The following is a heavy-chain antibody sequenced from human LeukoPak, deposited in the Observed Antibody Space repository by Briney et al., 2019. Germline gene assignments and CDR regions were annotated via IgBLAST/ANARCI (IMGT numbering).Heavy chain of an antibody. CDR3: ARAGAAQNWFAP. CDR1: GGTFSSYA. J-gene: IGHJ5*02. Sequence: ASVKVSCKASGGTFSSYAISWVRQAPGQGLEWMGGIIPIFGTANYAQKFQGRVTITTDESTSTAYMELSSLRSEDTAVYYCARAGAAQNWFAPGGRGTWVTVSS. D-gene: IGHD3-10*01. CDR2: IIPIFGTA. V-gene: IGHV1-69*05.